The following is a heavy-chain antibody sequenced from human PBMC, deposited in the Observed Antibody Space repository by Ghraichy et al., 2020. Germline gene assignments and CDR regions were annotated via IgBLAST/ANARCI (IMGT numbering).Heavy chain of an antibody. J-gene: IGHJ6*02. D-gene: IGHD3-9*01. V-gene: IGHV3-21*01. CDR3: ARAPEAGYEYYYYYYGMDV. Sequence: GESLNISCAASGFTFSSYSMNWVRQAPGKGLEWVSSISSSSSYIYYADSVKGRFTISRDNAKNSLYLQMNSLRAEDTAVYYCARAPEAGYEYYYYYYGMDVWGQGTTVTVSS. CDR1: GFTFSSYS. CDR2: ISSSSSYI.